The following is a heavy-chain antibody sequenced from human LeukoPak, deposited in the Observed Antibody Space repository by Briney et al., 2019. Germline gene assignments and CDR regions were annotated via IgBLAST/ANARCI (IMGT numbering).Heavy chain of an antibody. Sequence: SETQSLICTVSGGSISSYYWSWIRQPPGKGLEWIGYIYYSGSTNYNPSLKSRVTISVDTSKNQFSLKLSSVTAADTAVYYCARGLYYYDSSGYYDYWGQGTLVTVSS. D-gene: IGHD3-22*01. CDR2: IYYSGST. CDR1: GGSISSYY. J-gene: IGHJ4*02. CDR3: ARGLYYYDSSGYYDY. V-gene: IGHV4-59*01.